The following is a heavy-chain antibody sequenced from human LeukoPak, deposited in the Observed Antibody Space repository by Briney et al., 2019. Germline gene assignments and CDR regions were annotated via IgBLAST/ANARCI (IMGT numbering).Heavy chain of an antibody. V-gene: IGHV3-7*01. CDR2: IKQAGREK. CDR3: AREGFSYLVYYFDY. D-gene: IGHD1-26*01. CDR1: GFTLSSYW. J-gene: IGHJ4*02. Sequence: GGSLRLSCAASGFTLSSYWMSWVRQAPGKGLEWVANIKQAGREKYYVDSVKGRFTISRDNAKNSLYLQMNSLRAEDTAVYYCAREGFSYLVYYFDYWGQGTLVTVSS.